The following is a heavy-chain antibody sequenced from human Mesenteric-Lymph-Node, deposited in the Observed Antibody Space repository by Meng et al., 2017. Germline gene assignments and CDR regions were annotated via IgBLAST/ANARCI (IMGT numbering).Heavy chain of an antibody. J-gene: IGHJ6*02. Sequence: SETLSLTCTVSGYSISSGYYWGWIRQPPGKGLEWIGSIYHSGSTYYNPSLKSRVTISVDTSKNQFSLKLSSVTAADTAVYYCARGERKRGIVVVVAASHYYGMDVWGQGTTVTVSS. CDR2: IYHSGST. CDR1: GYSISSGYY. V-gene: IGHV4-38-2*02. CDR3: ARGERKRGIVVVVAASHYYGMDV. D-gene: IGHD2-15*01.